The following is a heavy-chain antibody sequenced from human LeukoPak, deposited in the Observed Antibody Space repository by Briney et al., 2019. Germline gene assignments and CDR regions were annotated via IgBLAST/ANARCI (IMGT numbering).Heavy chain of an antibody. V-gene: IGHV3-53*01. CDR3: ATFSYAGNAGGSAGS. J-gene: IGHJ5*02. Sequence: GGSLRLSCAASGFAVSSKYMTWVRQGPGKGLEWVSVIYRGGNTYYADSVKGRFSISRDISKNTVNLQMNSLRAEDTALYYCATFSYAGNAGGSAGSWGQGTLVTVSS. CDR2: IYRGGNT. CDR1: GFAVSSKY. D-gene: IGHD4-23*01.